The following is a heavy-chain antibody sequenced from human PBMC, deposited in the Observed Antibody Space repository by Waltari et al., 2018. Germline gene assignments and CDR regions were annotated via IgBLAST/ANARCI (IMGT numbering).Heavy chain of an antibody. CDR2: IMPILGIT. V-gene: IGHV1-69*10. D-gene: IGHD3-3*01. Sequence: QVQLVQSGAEVKKPGSSVKVSCKASGDNLRNFAISWVRQAPGQGLEWMGGIMPILGITNYAQKFQGRVTITADKSTGTAYMELGSLRSEDTAIYYCASTVTILVDWGQGTLVTVSS. CDR1: GDNLRNFA. CDR3: ASTVTILVD. J-gene: IGHJ4*02.